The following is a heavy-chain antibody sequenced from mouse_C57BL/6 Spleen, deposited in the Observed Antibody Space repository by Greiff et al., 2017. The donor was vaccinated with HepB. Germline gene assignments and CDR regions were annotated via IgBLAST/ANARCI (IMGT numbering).Heavy chain of an antibody. D-gene: IGHD2-2*01. Sequence: EVMLVESGGGLVKPGGSLKLSCAASGFTFSSYAMSWVRQTPEKRLEWVATISDGGSYTYYPDNVKGRFTISRDNAKNNLYLQMSQLKSEDTAMYYCAREVTTWAWFAYWGQGTLVTVSA. J-gene: IGHJ3*01. CDR3: AREVTTWAWFAY. V-gene: IGHV5-4*01. CDR2: ISDGGSYT. CDR1: GFTFSSYA.